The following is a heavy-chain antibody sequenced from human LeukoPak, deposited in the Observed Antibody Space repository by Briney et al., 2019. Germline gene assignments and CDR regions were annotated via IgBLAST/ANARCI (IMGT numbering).Heavy chain of an antibody. CDR2: INPNSGGT. D-gene: IGHD3-10*01. CDR3: ATAMTMVRGVISDY. Sequence: GASVKVSCKASGYTFTGYYMHWVRQAPGQGLEWMGWINPNSGGTNYAQKFQGRVTMTRDTSISTAYMELSRLRSDDTAVYYCATAMTMVRGVISDYWGQGTLVTVSS. CDR1: GYTFTGYY. J-gene: IGHJ4*02. V-gene: IGHV1-2*02.